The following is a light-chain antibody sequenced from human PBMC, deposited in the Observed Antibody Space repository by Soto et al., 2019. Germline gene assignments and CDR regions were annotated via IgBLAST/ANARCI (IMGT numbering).Light chain of an antibody. V-gene: IGLV1-40*01. CDR3: QSYDSSLSGSV. J-gene: IGLJ3*02. CDR1: SSNIGAGYD. Sequence: QSVLTQPPSVSGAPGQRVTISCTGSSSNIGAGYDVHWYQQLPGTAPKLLIYGNSNRPSGVTDRFSGSTSGTSASLAITGLQAEDEAYYYCQSYDSSLSGSVFGGGTKLTVL. CDR2: GNS.